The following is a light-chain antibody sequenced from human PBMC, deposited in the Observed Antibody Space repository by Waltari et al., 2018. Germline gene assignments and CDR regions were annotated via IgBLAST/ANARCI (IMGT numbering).Light chain of an antibody. Sequence: IVLTQSPGPLSLSPGEPATLSCRASQSVSSKYLAWDQQKPGQAPSLLIYSASRRATGVPDRIRGRGFGKEFTLTLSRLEPEDFGVYYWQPHGTSPYTFGQGTK. CDR2: SAS. J-gene: IGKJ2*01. CDR1: QSVSSKY. V-gene: IGKV3-20*01. CDR3: QPHGTSPYT.